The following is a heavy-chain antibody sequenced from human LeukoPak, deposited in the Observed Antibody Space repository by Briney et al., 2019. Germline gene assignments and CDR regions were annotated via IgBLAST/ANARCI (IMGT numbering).Heavy chain of an antibody. V-gene: IGHV3-33*06. J-gene: IGHJ4*02. Sequence: GGSLRLSCAASGFTFSRYGMLWVRQAPGKGLEWVAVIWYDGSIKYYADSVKGRFTISKDNSKNTLYLQMNSLRAEDTAVYYCAKADEMNMDYWGQGTLVTVSS. D-gene: IGHD2/OR15-2a*01. CDR2: IWYDGSIK. CDR3: AKADEMNMDY. CDR1: GFTFSRYG.